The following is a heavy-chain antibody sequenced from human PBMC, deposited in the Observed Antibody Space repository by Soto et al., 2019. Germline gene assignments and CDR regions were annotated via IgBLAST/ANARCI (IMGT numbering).Heavy chain of an antibody. D-gene: IGHD6-19*01. CDR3: ARDIKAHSSDCLMS. Sequence: SETLSLTCTVSGGSVSSGSYYWSWIRQPPGKGLEWIGYIYYSGSTNYNPSLKSRVTISVDTSKNQFSLKLSSVTAADTAVYYCARDIKAHSSDCLMSWGPGTLVTVSS. V-gene: IGHV4-61*01. CDR2: IYYSGST. J-gene: IGHJ4*02. CDR1: GGSVSSGSYY.